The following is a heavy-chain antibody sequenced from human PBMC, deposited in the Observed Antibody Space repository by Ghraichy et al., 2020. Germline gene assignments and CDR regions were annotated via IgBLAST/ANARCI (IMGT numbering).Heavy chain of an antibody. D-gene: IGHD4-17*01. Sequence: GGSLRLSCTASGFTFSTYAMAWVRQAAGKGLEWVSGITGSGGSSFYADAVKGRFTISRDNSNNTLYLQMNSPRAEDTAVYFCAKGEGGSRTTVTTSLDSWGQGTLVTVSS. V-gene: IGHV3-23*01. J-gene: IGHJ4*02. CDR1: GFTFSTYA. CDR2: ITGSGGSS. CDR3: AKGEGGSRTTVTTSLDS.